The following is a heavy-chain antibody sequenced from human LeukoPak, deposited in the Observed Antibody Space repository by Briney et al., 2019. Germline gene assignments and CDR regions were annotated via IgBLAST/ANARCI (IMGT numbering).Heavy chain of an antibody. CDR1: GFTFSSYA. CDR3: ARGPTGTYPHYFEY. D-gene: IGHD1-7*01. CDR2: ISYDGSNK. Sequence: GRSLRLSCAASGFTFSSYAMHWVRQAPGKGLEWVAVISYDGSNKYYADSVNGRFTISRDNSKNTLYLQMNSLRAEDTAVYYCARGPTGTYPHYFEYWGQGTLVTVSS. J-gene: IGHJ4*02. V-gene: IGHV3-30*01.